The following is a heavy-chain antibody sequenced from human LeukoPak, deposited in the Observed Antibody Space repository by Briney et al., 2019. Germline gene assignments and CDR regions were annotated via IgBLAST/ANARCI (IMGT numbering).Heavy chain of an antibody. CDR1: GFTVSSHY. CDR2: IYSGGTT. D-gene: IGHD2-21*02. J-gene: IGHJ4*02. Sequence: GGSLRLSCAASGFTVSSHYMSWVRQAPGKGLEWVSVIYSGGTTYYADSVKGRFTISRANSKNTLYLQMNSLRAEDTAVYYCVRDGEYCGGDCLEYWGQGTLVAVSS. V-gene: IGHV3-53*01. CDR3: VRDGEYCGGDCLEY.